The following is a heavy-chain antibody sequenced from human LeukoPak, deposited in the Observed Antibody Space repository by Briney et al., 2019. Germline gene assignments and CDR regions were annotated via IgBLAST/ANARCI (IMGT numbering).Heavy chain of an antibody. Sequence: GGSLRLSCVASGFTFSSYAMSWVRQAPGKGLEWVSAISSSGGSTYYADSVKGRFTISRDNSKNTLYLQMNSLRAEDTAVYYCAKVNGYYGSGPDYWGQGTLVTVSS. V-gene: IGHV3-23*01. CDR1: GFTFSSYA. CDR2: ISSSGGST. CDR3: AKVNGYYGSGPDY. D-gene: IGHD3-10*01. J-gene: IGHJ4*02.